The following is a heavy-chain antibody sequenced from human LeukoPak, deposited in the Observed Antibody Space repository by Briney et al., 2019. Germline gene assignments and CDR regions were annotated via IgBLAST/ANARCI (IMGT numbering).Heavy chain of an antibody. CDR2: IKQDGSET. J-gene: IGHJ5*02. V-gene: IGHV3-7*04. D-gene: IGHD6-13*01. CDR3: ARGQKLAS. Sequence: PGGSLRLSCTASGFTFSNYWMSWVRQTPEKGLEWVANIKQDGSETVYVDSVKGRFTISRDNAQSSLYLQMSSLRAEDTAVYYCARGQKLASWGQGTLVTVSS. CDR1: GFTFSNYW.